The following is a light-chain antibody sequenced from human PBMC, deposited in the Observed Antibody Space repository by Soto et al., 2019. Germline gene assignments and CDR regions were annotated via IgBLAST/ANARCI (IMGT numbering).Light chain of an antibody. V-gene: IGLV2-14*01. CDR1: ISDVGGYNY. J-gene: IGLJ2*01. CDR3: SAYSSGSTVV. Sequence: QSALTQPASASGSPGQSITISCTGTISDVGGYNYVSWYQQFSGKAPTLIIYEVTNRPSGISNRFSGSKSGETAYLTISGLRAEAEADYYCSAYSSGSTVVVGGGTKLTVL. CDR2: EVT.